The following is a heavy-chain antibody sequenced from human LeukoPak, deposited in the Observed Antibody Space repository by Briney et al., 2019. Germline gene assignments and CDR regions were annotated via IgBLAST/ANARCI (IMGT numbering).Heavy chain of an antibody. J-gene: IGHJ5*02. CDR3: TIRADSSSWYSGNWFDP. V-gene: IGHV5-51*01. D-gene: IGHD6-13*01. Sequence: LGESLKISCKGSGYSFTSYWIGWVRPLPGKGLEWMGIIYPGDSDTRYSLSFQGQVTISADKSISTAYLQWSSLKASDTAMYYCTIRADSSSWYSGNWFDPWGQGTLVTVSS. CDR1: GYSFTSYW. CDR2: IYPGDSDT.